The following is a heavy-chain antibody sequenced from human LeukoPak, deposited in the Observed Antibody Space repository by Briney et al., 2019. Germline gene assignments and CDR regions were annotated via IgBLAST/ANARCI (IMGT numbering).Heavy chain of an antibody. Sequence: TSSETLSLTCSVSGGSVRSTSYYWSWIRQSPGKGLEWIGYIYNTGRTNYNASLKSRVTISVDTSKNQFSLKLSSVTAADTAVYYCARGGLDYDSSGYYYYYYGMDVWGQGTTVTVSS. CDR1: GGSVRSTSYY. V-gene: IGHV4-61*01. CDR2: IYNTGRT. J-gene: IGHJ6*02. D-gene: IGHD3-22*01. CDR3: ARGGLDYDSSGYYYYYYGMDV.